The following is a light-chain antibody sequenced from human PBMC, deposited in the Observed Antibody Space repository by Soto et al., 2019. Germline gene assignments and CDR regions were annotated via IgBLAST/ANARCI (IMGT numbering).Light chain of an antibody. CDR3: QQYYTTPPYT. CDR1: QNVLYKYNNENY. Sequence: DIVMTQSPDSLAVSLGERATINCKSSQNVLYKYNNENYLAWFQQKPVQPPKLIIYWASTRKSGVPDRFTGSESGSDCTLTISSLQAKDVAVYYCQQYYTTPPYTFGQGPQL. CDR2: WAS. V-gene: IGKV4-1*01. J-gene: IGKJ2*01.